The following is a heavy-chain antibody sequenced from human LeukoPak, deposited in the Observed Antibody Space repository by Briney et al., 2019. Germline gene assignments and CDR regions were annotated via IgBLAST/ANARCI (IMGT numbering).Heavy chain of an antibody. V-gene: IGHV4-39*07. CDR3: ARAYSGYYYDSSGYPPSFDY. CDR1: GGSISSSSYY. D-gene: IGHD3-22*01. CDR2: IYYSGST. Sequence: SETLSLTCTVSGGSISSSSYYWGWIRQPPGKGLEWIGSIYYSGSTYYNPSLKSRVTISVDTSKNQFSLKLSSVTAADTAVYYCARAYSGYYYDSSGYPPSFDYWGQGTLVTVSS. J-gene: IGHJ4*02.